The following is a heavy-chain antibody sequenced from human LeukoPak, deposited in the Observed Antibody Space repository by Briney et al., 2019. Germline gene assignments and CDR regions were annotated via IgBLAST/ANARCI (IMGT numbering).Heavy chain of an antibody. Sequence: SVKVSCKASGYTFSSYAISWVRQAPGQGLEWMGGIIPIFGTANYAQKFQGRVTMTRDMSTSTDYMELSSLRSEDTAVYYCARDNSVEDTAWWFDPWGQGTLVTVSS. J-gene: IGHJ5*02. CDR2: IIPIFGTA. V-gene: IGHV1-69*05. CDR1: GYTFSSYA. CDR3: ARDNSVEDTAWWFDP. D-gene: IGHD4-23*01.